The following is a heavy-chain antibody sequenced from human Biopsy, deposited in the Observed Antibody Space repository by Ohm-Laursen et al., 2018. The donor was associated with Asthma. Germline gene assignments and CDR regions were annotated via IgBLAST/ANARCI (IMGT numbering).Heavy chain of an antibody. CDR3: VKDTYEDSGGYYTFEV. V-gene: IGHV3-53*01. J-gene: IGHJ3*01. CDR1: GFTVSRDH. CDR2: IYSGGTS. D-gene: IGHD5-18*01. Sequence: GSLRLSCTASGFTVSRDHMFWVRQAPGKGLEWVSVIYSGGTSHTADSVRGRFTMSRDNSKNTLYLHMSSLRAEDTAVYYCVKDTYEDSGGYYTFEVWGQGTMVTVSS.